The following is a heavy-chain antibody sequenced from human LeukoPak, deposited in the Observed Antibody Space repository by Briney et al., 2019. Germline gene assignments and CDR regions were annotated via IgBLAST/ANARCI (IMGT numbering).Heavy chain of an antibody. CDR1: GFTVSSNY. CDR2: VSGNGDTK. D-gene: IGHD3-10*01. V-gene: IGHV3-23*01. Sequence: GGSLRLSCAASGFTVSSNYMSWVRQAPGKGLEWLSAVSGNGDTKDYVDSVKGRFTISRDNSRNTVHLQIDNLRTEDTAVYYCAKVLWFGELPQTMSDYWGQGTLVTVSS. J-gene: IGHJ4*02. CDR3: AKVLWFGELPQTMSDY.